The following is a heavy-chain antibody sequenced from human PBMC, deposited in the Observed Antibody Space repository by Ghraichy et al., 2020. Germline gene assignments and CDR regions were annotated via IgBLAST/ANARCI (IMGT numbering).Heavy chain of an antibody. CDR2: ISGSDDFT. D-gene: IGHD3-3*01. CDR1: GFTFSNYA. CDR3: AKEGFLDWFYYFDY. V-gene: IGHV3-23*01. Sequence: GESLNISCAASGFTFSNYAMSWVRQAPGKGLEWVSVISGSDDFTFYADSVKDRFIISRDNSRNTLYLQMNSLRGEDTAVYYCAKEGFLDWFYYFDYWGQGTLVAVSS. J-gene: IGHJ4*02.